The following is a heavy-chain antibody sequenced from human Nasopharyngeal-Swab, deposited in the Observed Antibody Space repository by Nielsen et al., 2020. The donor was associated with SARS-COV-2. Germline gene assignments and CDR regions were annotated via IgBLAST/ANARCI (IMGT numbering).Heavy chain of an antibody. CDR1: GGSFSGYY. Sequence: ETLSLTCAVYGGSFSGYYWSWIRQPPGKGLEWIGEINHSGSTNYNPSLKSRVTISVDKSKNQFSLKLSSVTAADTAVYYCARAMAAGAFDIWGQGTMVTVSS. CDR2: INHSGST. V-gene: IGHV4-34*01. CDR3: ARAMAAGAFDI. J-gene: IGHJ3*02. D-gene: IGHD5-18*01.